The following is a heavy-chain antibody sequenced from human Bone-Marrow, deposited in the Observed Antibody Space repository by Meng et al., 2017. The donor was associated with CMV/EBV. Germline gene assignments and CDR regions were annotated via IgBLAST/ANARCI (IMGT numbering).Heavy chain of an antibody. V-gene: IGHV3-23*01. CDR2: ISGSGDST. J-gene: IGHJ4*02. CDR1: GFTFSSYA. CDR3: AKAPYSSGWANYFDY. D-gene: IGHD6-19*01. Sequence: SGFTFSSYAMSRVRQAPGKGLEWVSVISGSGDSTYYAEPVRGRFTISRDNSQNTLYLQMNILRAEDTAVYYCAKAPYSSGWANYFDYWGQGTLVTVSS.